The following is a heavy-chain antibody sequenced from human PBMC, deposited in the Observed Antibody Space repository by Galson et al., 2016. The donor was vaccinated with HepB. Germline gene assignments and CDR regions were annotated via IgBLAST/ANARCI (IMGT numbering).Heavy chain of an antibody. J-gene: IGHJ2*01. CDR1: GFTFSNSA. V-gene: IGHV3-23*01. CDR2: ISGSDGLT. Sequence: SLRLSCAASGFTFSNSAMSWVRQAPGKGLEWVSSISGSDGLTVYADSVRGRFTISRDSSKNTLYLQMNSLRAEDTAIYYCTKRGVSYSGSGELARAVSPPFDYWGRGTLVTVSS. D-gene: IGHD3-10*01. CDR3: TKRGVSYSGSGELARAVSPPFDY.